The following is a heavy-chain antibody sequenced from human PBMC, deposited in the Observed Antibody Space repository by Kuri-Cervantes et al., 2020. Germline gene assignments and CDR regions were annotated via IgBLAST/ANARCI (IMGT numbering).Heavy chain of an antibody. CDR1: GFTFSSYS. CDR2: ISSSSSII. D-gene: IGHD3-10*01. Sequence: GGSLRLSWAASGFTFSSYSMNWVRQAPGKGLEWVSYISSSSSIIYYADSVKGRFTISRDNSKNTLYLQMNSLRAEDTAVYYCAKDPYGSGDYWGQGTLVTVSS. CDR3: AKDPYGSGDY. J-gene: IGHJ4*02. V-gene: IGHV3-48*01.